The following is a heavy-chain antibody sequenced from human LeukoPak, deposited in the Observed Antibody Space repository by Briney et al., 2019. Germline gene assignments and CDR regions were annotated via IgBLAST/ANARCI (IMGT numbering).Heavy chain of an antibody. Sequence: SETLSLTCTVSGGSISSSSYYWGWIRQPPGKGLECIGSIYYSGSTNYNPSLKSRVTISVDTSKNQFSLKLSSVTAADTAVYYCARDLRLSCSGGSCYFGWYFDLWGRGTLVTVSS. CDR1: GGSISSSSYY. V-gene: IGHV4-39*07. J-gene: IGHJ2*01. CDR2: IYYSGST. D-gene: IGHD2-15*01. CDR3: ARDLRLSCSGGSCYFGWYFDL.